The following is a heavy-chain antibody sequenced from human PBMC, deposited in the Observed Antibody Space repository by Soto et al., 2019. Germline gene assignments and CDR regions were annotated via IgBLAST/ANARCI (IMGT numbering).Heavy chain of an antibody. CDR1: GYRFSSFL. J-gene: IGHJ3*02. Sequence: GESLKISCKISGYRFSSFLIAWVRQKPGKGLEWMGIIYPGDATTIYSPSFQGRLTISVDMSISTAHLQWSSLKASDTAMYYCARRPDAFDIWGQGTMVTVSS. CDR2: IYPGDATT. CDR3: ARRPDAFDI. V-gene: IGHV5-51*01.